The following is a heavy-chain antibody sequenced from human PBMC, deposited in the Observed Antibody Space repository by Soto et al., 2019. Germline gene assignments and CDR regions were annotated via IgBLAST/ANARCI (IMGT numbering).Heavy chain of an antibody. Sequence: KSPETLSLTCTVSGGSISSSSYYWGWIRQPPGKGLEWIGSIYYSGSTYYNPSLKSRVTISVDTSKNQFSLKLSSVTAADTAVYYCAVSQRITMIVVVEYYGMDVWGQGTTVTVSS. CDR2: IYYSGST. V-gene: IGHV4-39*01. D-gene: IGHD3-22*01. CDR3: AVSQRITMIVVVEYYGMDV. J-gene: IGHJ6*02. CDR1: GGSISSSSYY.